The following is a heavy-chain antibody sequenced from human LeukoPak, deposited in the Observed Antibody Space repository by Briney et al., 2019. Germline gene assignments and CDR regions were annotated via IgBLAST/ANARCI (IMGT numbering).Heavy chain of an antibody. Sequence: GGSLRLSCAASGFMFKNYAMNWVRQVPGKGLEWVSHVGGDGAPDYRDSVKGRFSISRDNSMNTLSLQMNSLRLEDTGIYYCVKDAWSANGIYDPFDIWGQGTMVTVSS. J-gene: IGHJ3*02. CDR3: VKDAWSANGIYDPFDI. CDR2: VGGDGAP. D-gene: IGHD2-8*01. CDR1: GFMFKNYA. V-gene: IGHV3-23*01.